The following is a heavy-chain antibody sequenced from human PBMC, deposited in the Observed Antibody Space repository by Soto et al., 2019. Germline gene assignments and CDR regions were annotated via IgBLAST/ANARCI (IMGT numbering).Heavy chain of an antibody. D-gene: IGHD2-8*01. CDR3: VIMDRQRDYIDY. V-gene: IGHV3-23*01. CDR1: GFTFNSYA. CDR2: ISGSGDST. J-gene: IGHJ4*02. Sequence: GGSLRLSCAASGFTFNSYAMSWVRQAPGKGLEWVSAISGSGDSTSYADSVKGRFTISRDNSKNTLYLQMNSLRAEDTAVYYCVIMDRQRDYIDYRGQGPLVTVFS.